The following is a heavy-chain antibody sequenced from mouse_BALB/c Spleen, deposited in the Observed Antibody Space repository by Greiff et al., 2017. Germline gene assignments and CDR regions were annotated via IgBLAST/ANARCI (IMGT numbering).Heavy chain of an antibody. CDR2: INPSTGYT. Sequence: QVQLKESGAELAKPGASVKMSCKASGYTFTSYWMHWVKQRPGQGLEWIGYINPSTGYTEYNQKFKDKATLTADKSSSTAYMQLSSLTSEDSAVYYCARDGSPYAMDYWGQGTSVTVSS. D-gene: IGHD1-1*01. CDR1: GYTFTSYW. V-gene: IGHV1-7*01. CDR3: ARDGSPYAMDY. J-gene: IGHJ4*01.